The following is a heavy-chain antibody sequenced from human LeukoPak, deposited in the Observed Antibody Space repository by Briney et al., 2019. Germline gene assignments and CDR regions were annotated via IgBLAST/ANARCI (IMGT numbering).Heavy chain of an antibody. CDR2: ISYDGSNK. CDR1: GFTFSSYA. D-gene: IGHD3-22*01. J-gene: IGHJ3*02. Sequence: GRSLRLSCAASGFTFSSYAMHWVRQAPGKGLEWVAVISYDGSNKYYADSVKGRFTISRDNSKNTLYLQMNSLRAEDTAVYSCVRSSGYYSFDAFDIWGQGTMVTVSS. CDR3: VRSSGYYSFDAFDI. V-gene: IGHV3-30-3*01.